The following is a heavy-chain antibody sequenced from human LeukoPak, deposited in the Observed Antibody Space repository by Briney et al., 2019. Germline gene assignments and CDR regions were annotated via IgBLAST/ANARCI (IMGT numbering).Heavy chain of an antibody. CDR1: GFTFSSYA. D-gene: IGHD3-3*01. Sequence: GGSLRLSCAASGFTFSSYAMHWVRQAPGKGLEWVAVISYDGSNKYYADSVKGRFTISRDNSKNTLYLQMNSLRAEDTAVYYCGLSDLRYYYGMDVWGQGTTVTVSS. CDR3: GLSDLRYYYGMDV. CDR2: ISYDGSNK. J-gene: IGHJ6*02. V-gene: IGHV3-30*04.